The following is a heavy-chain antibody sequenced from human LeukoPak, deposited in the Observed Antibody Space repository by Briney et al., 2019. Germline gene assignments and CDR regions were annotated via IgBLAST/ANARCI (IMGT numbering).Heavy chain of an antibody. CDR2: IIPIFGTA. CDR3: ARGAPHDYGDYGFSYYFDY. CDR1: GGTFSSYA. D-gene: IGHD4-17*01. J-gene: IGHJ4*02. Sequence: GASVKVSCKASGGTFSSYAISWVRQAPGQGLEWMGGIIPIFGTANYAQKFQGRVTITRDTSASKAYMELSSLRSEDMAVYYCARGAPHDYGDYGFSYYFDYWGQGTLVTVSS. V-gene: IGHV1-69*05.